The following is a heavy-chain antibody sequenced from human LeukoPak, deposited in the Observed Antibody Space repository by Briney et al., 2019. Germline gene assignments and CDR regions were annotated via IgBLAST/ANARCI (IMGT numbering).Heavy chain of an antibody. D-gene: IGHD3-10*01. Sequence: PSETLSLTCSVSGDTISTSDHYWGWICQPPGKGLEWIGSIYYTGNTYYNPSLKSRVTISVDTSKNQFSLKLSSVTAADTAVYYCARETTYYYGSGSYYSPWFDPWGQGTLVTVSS. CDR2: IYYTGNT. CDR3: ARETTYYYGSGSYYSPWFDP. J-gene: IGHJ5*02. V-gene: IGHV4-39*07. CDR1: GDTISTSDHY.